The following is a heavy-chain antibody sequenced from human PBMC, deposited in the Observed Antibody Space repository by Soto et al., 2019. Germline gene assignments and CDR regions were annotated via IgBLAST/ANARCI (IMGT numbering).Heavy chain of an antibody. CDR2: INPNSGNT. Sequence: ASVKVSCKASGYTFINYDINWVRQAAGQGPEWMGWINPNSGNTGYAQKFQGRVTMTRDTSVSTAYMELSSLITEDTALYYCTRGYYGDSGNSYKKEFDYGGQ. J-gene: IGHJ4*02. CDR1: GYTFINYD. CDR3: TRGYYGDSGNSYKKEFDY. D-gene: IGHD3-10*01. V-gene: IGHV1-8*01.